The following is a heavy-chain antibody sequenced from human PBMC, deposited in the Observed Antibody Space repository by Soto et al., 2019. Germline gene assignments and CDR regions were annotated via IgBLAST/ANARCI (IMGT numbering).Heavy chain of an antibody. J-gene: IGHJ4*02. CDR1: GFSFSNYA. Sequence: QVQLVESGGGVVQPGRSLRLSCEASGFSFSNYAMHWVRQAPGKGLEWVAVILYDGSKKYHGDAVKGRFTISRDNSKNTLYLQMHSLRVEDTAVYYCVERGGDINTLYSFAYWGQGTLVTVSS. D-gene: IGHD2-15*01. CDR2: ILYDGSKK. V-gene: IGHV3-30*18. CDR3: VERGGDINTLYSFAY.